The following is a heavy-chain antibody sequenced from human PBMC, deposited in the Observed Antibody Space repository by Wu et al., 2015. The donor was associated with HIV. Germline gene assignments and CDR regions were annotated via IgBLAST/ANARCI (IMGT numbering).Heavy chain of an antibody. V-gene: IGHV1-8*03. D-gene: IGHD3-16*01. CDR1: GYSFASYD. CDR3: ARGGGDRIDEGFDI. J-gene: IGHJ3*02. Sequence: QVQLVQSGAEVKKYGASVKVSCKASGYSFASYDINWVRQAPGQGLEWMGWVNPNSGATGSAQKFQGRVTITRDTSMRTAYMELSSLTFQDTAVYYCARGGGDRIDEGFDIWGQGTMVAVS. CDR2: VNPNSGAT.